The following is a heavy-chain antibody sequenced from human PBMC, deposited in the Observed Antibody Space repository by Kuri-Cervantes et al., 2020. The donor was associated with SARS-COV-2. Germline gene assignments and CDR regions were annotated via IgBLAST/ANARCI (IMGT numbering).Heavy chain of an antibody. Sequence: GSLRLSCTVSGGSISSSSYYWGWIRQPPGKGLEWIGSIYYSGSTYYNPSLKSRVTISVDTSKNQFSLKLSSVTAADTAVFYCARLNLGSSGSYYFDYWGQGTLVTGSS. CDR2: IYYSGST. CDR3: ARLNLGSSGSYYFDY. V-gene: IGHV4-39*01. J-gene: IGHJ4*02. CDR1: GGSISSSSYY. D-gene: IGHD6-19*01.